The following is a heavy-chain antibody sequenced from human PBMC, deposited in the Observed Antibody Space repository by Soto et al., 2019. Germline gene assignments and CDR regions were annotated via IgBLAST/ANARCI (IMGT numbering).Heavy chain of an antibody. D-gene: IGHD4-17*01. CDR2: IYWDDDK. Sequence: QITLKESGPTLVKPTQTLTLTCTFSGFSLSTSGVGVGWIRQPPGKALEWLALIYWDDDKRYSPSLKSRLTSTKDTSKNQVVLTMTNMDPVDTATYYCAHDYGDYGGDYYFDYWGQGTLVTVSS. CDR3: AHDYGDYGGDYYFDY. V-gene: IGHV2-5*02. CDR1: GFSLSTSGVG. J-gene: IGHJ4*02.